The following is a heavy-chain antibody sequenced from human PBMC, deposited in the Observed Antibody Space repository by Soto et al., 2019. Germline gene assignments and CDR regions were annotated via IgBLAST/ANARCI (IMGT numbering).Heavy chain of an antibody. Sequence: QVQLVQSGAEVKKPGASVKVSCKASGYTFTSYGISWVRQAPGQGLEWMGWISAYNGNTNYAQKLQGRVTMTTDTPTSKAYRELGSLRSDDTAVYYWGGKTAMKKTSYYSGRDVGGKGPTFPVPS. CDR2: ISAYNGNT. D-gene: IGHD2-2*01. V-gene: IGHV1-18*01. CDR3: GGKTAMKKTSYYSGRDV. CDR1: GYTFTSYG. J-gene: IGHJ6*04.